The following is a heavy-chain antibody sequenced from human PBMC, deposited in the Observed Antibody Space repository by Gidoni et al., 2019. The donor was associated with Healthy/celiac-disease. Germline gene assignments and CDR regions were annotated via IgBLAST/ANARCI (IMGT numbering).Heavy chain of an antibody. CDR2: ISGSGCST. V-gene: IGHV3-23*01. CDR3: AKEAIMITFGGVIGSRNYFDY. D-gene: IGHD3-16*02. Sequence: EVQLLESGGGLVQPGGSLRLSCAASGFTFSSDAMSWVRKAPGKGPEWVSAISGSGCSTYYADSVKGRFTISRDNSKNTLYLQMNSLRAEDTAVYYCAKEAIMITFGGVIGSRNYFDYWGQGTLVTVSS. J-gene: IGHJ4*02. CDR1: GFTFSSDA.